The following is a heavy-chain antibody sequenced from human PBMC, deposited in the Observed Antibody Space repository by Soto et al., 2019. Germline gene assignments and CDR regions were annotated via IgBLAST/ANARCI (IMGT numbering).Heavy chain of an antibody. CDR1: GGSVSSGSYY. Sequence: QVQLQESGPGLVKPSETLSLTCTVSGGSVSSGSYYWSWIRQPPGKGLEWIGYIYYSGSTNYNPSLKSRVTISVDTSKNQFFLKLSSVTAADTAVYYCASSGSYYKRYYFDYWGQGTLVTVSS. CDR2: IYYSGST. D-gene: IGHD3-10*01. V-gene: IGHV4-61*01. J-gene: IGHJ4*02. CDR3: ASSGSYYKRYYFDY.